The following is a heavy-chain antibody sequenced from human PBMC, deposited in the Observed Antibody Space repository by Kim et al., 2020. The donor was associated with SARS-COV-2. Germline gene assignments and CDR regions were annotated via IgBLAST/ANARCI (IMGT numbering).Heavy chain of an antibody. D-gene: IGHD2-2*01. CDR3: ARDIEAIVVVSAADI. J-gene: IGHJ3*02. V-gene: IGHV3-30*01. Sequence: DSVKGRFTISRDNSKNPLYLQMNSLSAEDTAVYYCARDIEAIVVVSAADIWGQGTMVTVSS.